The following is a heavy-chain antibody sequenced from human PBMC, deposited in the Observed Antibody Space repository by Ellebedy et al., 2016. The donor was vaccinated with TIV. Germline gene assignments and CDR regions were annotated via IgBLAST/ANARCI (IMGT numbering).Heavy chain of an antibody. CDR2: ISGRSGNT. D-gene: IGHD3-22*01. CDR1: GFTFSSYA. Sequence: PGGSLRLSCAASGFTFSSYALSWVRQAPGKGLEWVSSISGRSGNTYYADSVKGRFTISRDNSKNTLYLQMNSLRAEDTAVYYCGKRDYDSSGYFSKYDCWGQGTLVTVSS. CDR3: GKRDYDSSGYFSKYDC. J-gene: IGHJ4*02. V-gene: IGHV3-23*01.